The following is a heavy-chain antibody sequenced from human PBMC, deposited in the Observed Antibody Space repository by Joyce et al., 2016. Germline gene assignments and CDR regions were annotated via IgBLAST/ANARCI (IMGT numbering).Heavy chain of an antibody. CDR1: GYSFSDSY. J-gene: IGHJ3*01. D-gene: IGHD2-2*01. CDR2: INPDTGDT. Sequence: QVNLVQSGAEVKKPGASVKVSCKASGYSFSDSYIHWVRPAPGQGLQWMGRINPDTGDTIYAHKFQGRVTLTRDTFISTVYMEVSRLRSDDTAVYFCARGPMPPYAFDVWGQGTLVTVST. V-gene: IGHV1-2*06. CDR3: ARGPMPPYAFDV.